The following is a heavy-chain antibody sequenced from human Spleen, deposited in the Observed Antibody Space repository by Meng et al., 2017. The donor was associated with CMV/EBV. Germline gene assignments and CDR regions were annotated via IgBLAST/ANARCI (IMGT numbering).Heavy chain of an antibody. D-gene: IGHD2-2*01. V-gene: IGHV3-21*01. CDR2: ISSSSSYI. CDR1: GFTFSSYS. Sequence: GESLKISCAASGFTFSSYSMNWVRQAPGKGLEWVSSISSSSSYIHYADSVKGRFTISRDNAKSSLYLQMNCLRAEDTAMYYCARDRDCSSTSCYRWFDPWGQGTLVTVSS. CDR3: ARDRDCSSTSCYRWFDP. J-gene: IGHJ5*02.